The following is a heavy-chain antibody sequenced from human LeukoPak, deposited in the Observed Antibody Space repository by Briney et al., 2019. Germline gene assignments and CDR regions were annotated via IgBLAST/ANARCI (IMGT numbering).Heavy chain of an antibody. V-gene: IGHV3-53*01. J-gene: IGHJ4*02. Sequence: GGSLRLSCAASGFVVSSNYMSWVRQAPGKGLEWVSVINSGGSTYHADSVKGRFTISRDNSKNTLYLQMNSLRAEDTAVYYCARGHRADGYSYGPYYFDYWGQGTLVTVSS. CDR2: INSGGST. D-gene: IGHD5-24*01. CDR1: GFVVSSNY. CDR3: ARGHRADGYSYGPYYFDY.